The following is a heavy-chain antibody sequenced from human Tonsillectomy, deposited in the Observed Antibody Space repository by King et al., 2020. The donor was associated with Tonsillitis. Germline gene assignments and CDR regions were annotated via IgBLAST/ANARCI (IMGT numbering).Heavy chain of an antibody. J-gene: IGHJ3*02. V-gene: IGHV4-61*01. D-gene: IGHD2-21*02. CDR2: FYYIGCS. Sequence: QLQESGPGLVTPSETLSLTCTVSGCSVYRGSNYWSWIRQPPANRLEWMGPFYYIGCSTYNPSLASRVSISVDTSKNLFSLRLTSVTAADTAVYFCARGLVTQIFDAFDMWGQGTLVTVSS. CDR3: ARGLVTQIFDAFDM. CDR1: GCSVYRGSNY.